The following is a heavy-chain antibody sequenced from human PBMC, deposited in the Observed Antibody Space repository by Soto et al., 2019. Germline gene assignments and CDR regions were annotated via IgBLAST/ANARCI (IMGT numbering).Heavy chain of an antibody. Sequence: GGSLRLSCAASGFTFSDYYMSWIRQAPAKGLEWVSYISSSGSTIYYADSVKGRFTISRDDAKNSLYLQMNSLRAEDTAVYYCARDHDYGDYYNWFDPWGQGTLVTVSS. CDR3: ARDHDYGDYYNWFDP. D-gene: IGHD4-17*01. CDR1: GFTFSDYY. V-gene: IGHV3-11*01. J-gene: IGHJ5*02. CDR2: ISSSGSTI.